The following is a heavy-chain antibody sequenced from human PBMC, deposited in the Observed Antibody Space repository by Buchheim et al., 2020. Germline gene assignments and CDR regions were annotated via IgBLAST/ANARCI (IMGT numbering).Heavy chain of an antibody. CDR1: GDSISSSSYY. J-gene: IGHJ4*02. D-gene: IGHD4-17*01. CDR2: IYYSGST. Sequence: QLQLQESGPGLVKPSETLSLTCTVSGDSISSSSYYWGWIRQPPGKGLEWIGSIYYSGSTYYNPSLKSRVTISVNKYNNHFSLKLSSVTAADTAVYYCARDYSVTGHLFDYWGQGAL. V-gene: IGHV4-39*07. CDR3: ARDYSVTGHLFDY.